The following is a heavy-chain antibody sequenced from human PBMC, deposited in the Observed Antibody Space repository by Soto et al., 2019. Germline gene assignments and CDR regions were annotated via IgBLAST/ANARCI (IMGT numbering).Heavy chain of an antibody. CDR2: MNPNSGNT. Sequence: QVQLVQSGAEVKKPGASVKVSCKASGYTFTSYDINWVRQATGQGLEWMGWMNPNSGNTGYAQKFQGRVSMTRDTSISTAYMELSSLRSEDTAVYYCTQNPANRGDFYYWGQGTLVTVSS. J-gene: IGHJ4*02. CDR3: TQNPANRGDFYY. V-gene: IGHV1-8*01. D-gene: IGHD7-27*01. CDR1: GYTFTSYD.